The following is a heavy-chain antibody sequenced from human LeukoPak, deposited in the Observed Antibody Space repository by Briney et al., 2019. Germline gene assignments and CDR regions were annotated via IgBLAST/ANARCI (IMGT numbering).Heavy chain of an antibody. D-gene: IGHD4-17*01. CDR1: GFAVGSNY. CDR3: ARVSEGYGDYSPFFDY. V-gene: IGHV3-53*01. Sequence: PGGSLRLSCAASGFAVGSNYMTWVRRAPGQGLEWVSIIYSGGITYFADSVKGRFTISRDNSKNTLYLQMNSLRAEDTAVYYCARVSEGYGDYSPFFDYWGQGTLVTVSS. J-gene: IGHJ4*02. CDR2: IYSGGIT.